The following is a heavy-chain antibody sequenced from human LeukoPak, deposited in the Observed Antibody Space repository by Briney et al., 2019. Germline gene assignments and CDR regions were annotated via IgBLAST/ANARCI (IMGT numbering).Heavy chain of an antibody. D-gene: IGHD6-19*01. CDR3: ATTQPHSSGWHD. CDR1: GYTFTSYG. CDR2: ISAYNGNT. Sequence: ASVKVSCKASGYTFTSYGISWVRQAPGQGLEWMGWISAYNGNTNFAQKFQGRVTMTEDTSTDTAYMELSSLRSEDTAVYYCATTQPHSSGWHDWGQGTLVTVSS. V-gene: IGHV1-18*01. J-gene: IGHJ4*02.